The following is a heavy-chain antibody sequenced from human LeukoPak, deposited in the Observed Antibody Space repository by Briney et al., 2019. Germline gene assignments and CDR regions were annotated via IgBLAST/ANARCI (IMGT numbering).Heavy chain of an antibody. J-gene: IGHJ4*02. CDR2: IRSKTYGGTT. Sequence: PGGSLRLSCTASGFTFADYLMSWFRQAPGKGLEWVGFIRSKTYGGTTENAASVKGRFTISRDDSKRIAYLRMNSLETEDTAVYYCAKPATSILIYFDSWGQGILVTVSS. CDR1: GFTFADYL. V-gene: IGHV3-49*03. CDR3: AKPATSILIYFDS. D-gene: IGHD2-2*01.